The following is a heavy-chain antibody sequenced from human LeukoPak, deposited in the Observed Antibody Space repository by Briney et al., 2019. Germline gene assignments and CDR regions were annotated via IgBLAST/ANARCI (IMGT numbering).Heavy chain of an antibody. CDR1: GFTFDAYA. D-gene: IGHD6-19*01. J-gene: IGHJ1*01. CDR2: ISWNSGRI. Sequence: GGSLRLSCAASGFTFDAYAMHWVRHAPGKGLEWVSGISWNSGRIDYADSVKGRFTISRDNAKKSLYLQMNSLRAEDMALYYCAKSSPGYSSGWLQHWGQGTLVTVSS. V-gene: IGHV3-9*03. CDR3: AKSSPGYSSGWLQH.